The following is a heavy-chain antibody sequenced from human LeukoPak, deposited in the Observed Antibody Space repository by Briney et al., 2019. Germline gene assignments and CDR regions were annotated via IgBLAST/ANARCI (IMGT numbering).Heavy chain of an antibody. J-gene: IGHJ3*02. D-gene: IGHD3-22*01. CDR3: AREDSSGYYLGAFDI. Sequence: GGSLRLSCAASGFTFSGYSMNWVRQAPGKGLEWVSSISGSSSYIYYADSVKGRFTISRDNAKNSLYLQMNSLRAEDTAVYYCAREDSSGYYLGAFDIWGQGTMVTVSS. V-gene: IGHV3-21*01. CDR1: GFTFSGYS. CDR2: ISGSSSYI.